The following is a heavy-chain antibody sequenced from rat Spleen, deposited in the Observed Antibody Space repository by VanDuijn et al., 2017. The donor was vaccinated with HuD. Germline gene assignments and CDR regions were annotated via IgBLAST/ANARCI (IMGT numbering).Heavy chain of an antibody. D-gene: IGHD1-12*02. J-gene: IGHJ2*01. CDR1: GFTLSDYV. V-gene: IGHV5-19*01. CDR2: IPNTGDTT. Sequence: EVQLVESGGGLVQPGRSLKLSCAASGFTLSDYVLHWIRQAPGKVLEWVASIPNTGDTTYYADSVKGRFTISRDNAKSTLYLQMNSLRSEDTATYYCAKSRFYYYDGGYYCFNYWGQGVMVTVSS. CDR3: AKSRFYYYDGGYYCFNY.